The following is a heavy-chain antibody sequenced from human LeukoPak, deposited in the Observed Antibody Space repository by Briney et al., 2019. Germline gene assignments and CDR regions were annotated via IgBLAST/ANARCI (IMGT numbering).Heavy chain of an antibody. Sequence: GGSLRLSCAASGFTFSSYGMHWVRQAPGKGLKWVAFIRYDGSNKYYADSVKGRFTISRDNSKNMLYLQMNSLRAEDTAVYYCAKDRGGSYSHYYYYMDVWGKGTTVTVSS. V-gene: IGHV3-30*02. CDR1: GFTFSSYG. CDR3: AKDRGGSYSHYYYYMDV. CDR2: IRYDGSNK. J-gene: IGHJ6*03. D-gene: IGHD1-26*01.